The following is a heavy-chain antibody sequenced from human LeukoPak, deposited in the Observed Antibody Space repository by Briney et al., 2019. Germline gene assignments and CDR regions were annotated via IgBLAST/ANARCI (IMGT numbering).Heavy chain of an antibody. CDR1: GGSISSYY. CDR2: IYYSGYT. D-gene: IGHD6-13*01. J-gene: IGHJ4*02. V-gene: IGHV4-59*12. Sequence: KPSETLSLTCTVSGGSISSYYWSWIRQPPGKGLEYIGYIYYSGYTNYNPSLKSRVTISVDTSKNQFSLKLSSVTAADTAVYYCARWGGSKQQLFAYYFDYWGQGTLVTVSS. CDR3: ARWGGSKQQLFAYYFDY.